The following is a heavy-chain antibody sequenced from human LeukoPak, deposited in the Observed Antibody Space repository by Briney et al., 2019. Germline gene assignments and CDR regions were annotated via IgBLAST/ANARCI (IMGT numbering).Heavy chain of an antibody. CDR1: GYTFSSYG. CDR3: ARDPSGTYSQYYFDY. Sequence: ASVKVSCKASGYTFSSYGISWVRQAPGQGLEWMGWVSAHNGNRNYAQKFQGRVTMTTDTSTSTAYMELRSLRSDDTAVYYCARDPSGTYSQYYFDYWGQGTLVTVSS. V-gene: IGHV1-18*01. J-gene: IGHJ4*02. D-gene: IGHD1-26*01. CDR2: VSAHNGNR.